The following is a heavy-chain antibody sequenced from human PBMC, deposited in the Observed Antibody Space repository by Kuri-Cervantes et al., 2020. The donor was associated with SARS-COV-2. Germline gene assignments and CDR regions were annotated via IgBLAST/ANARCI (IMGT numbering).Heavy chain of an antibody. V-gene: IGHV4-4*07. CDR3: ARESGGYCSSTSCYFGGWFDP. J-gene: IGHJ5*02. CDR2: IYTSGST. Sequence: ESLKISCTVSGGSISSHYWSWIRQPAGKGLEWIGRIYTSGSTNYNPSLKSRVTMSVDTSKNQFSLKLSSVTAADTAVCYCARESGGYCSSTSCYFGGWFDPWGQGTLVTVSS. D-gene: IGHD2-2*01. CDR1: GGSISSHY.